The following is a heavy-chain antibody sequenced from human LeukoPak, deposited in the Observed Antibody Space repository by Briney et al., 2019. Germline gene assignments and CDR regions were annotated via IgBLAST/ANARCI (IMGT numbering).Heavy chain of an antibody. Sequence: GGSLRLSRAASGFTFSGSAMHWVRQASGKGLEWVGRIRSKANSYATAYAASVKGRFTISRDDSKNTAYLQMNSLKTEDTAVYYCTRHVPAATNNWFDPWGQGTLVTVSS. CDR1: GFTFSGSA. CDR2: IRSKANSYAT. J-gene: IGHJ5*02. CDR3: TRHVPAATNNWFDP. V-gene: IGHV3-73*01. D-gene: IGHD2-2*01.